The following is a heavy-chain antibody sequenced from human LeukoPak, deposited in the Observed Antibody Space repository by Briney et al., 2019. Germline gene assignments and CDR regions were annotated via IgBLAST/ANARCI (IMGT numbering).Heavy chain of an antibody. CDR1: GFTFSSYA. J-gene: IGHJ4*02. CDR2: INGSGGST. V-gene: IGHV3-23*01. CDR3: AKSQDFGDYGNPFDY. Sequence: GASLRLSFAASGFTFSSYAMSWVRQAPGKGLEWVSAINGSGGSTYYADSVKGRFTIPRDNSNNTLYLQMNILRAEDTAVYYCAKSQDFGDYGNPFDYWGQGTLVTVSS. D-gene: IGHD4-17*01.